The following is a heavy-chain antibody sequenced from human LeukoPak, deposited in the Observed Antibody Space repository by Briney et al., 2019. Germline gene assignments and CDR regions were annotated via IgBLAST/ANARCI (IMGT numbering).Heavy chain of an antibody. CDR2: IYYSGTT. D-gene: IGHD3-10*01. CDR1: GGSISSSSYY. Sequence: SETLSLTCTVSGGSISSSSYYWGWIRQPPGKGLEWIGSIYYSGTTYYSPSLKSRVTISVDTSKNQFSLKLSSVTAADTAVYYCVNLARTTMVRVDYWGQGTLVTVSS. V-gene: IGHV4-39*07. J-gene: IGHJ4*02. CDR3: VNLARTTMVRVDY.